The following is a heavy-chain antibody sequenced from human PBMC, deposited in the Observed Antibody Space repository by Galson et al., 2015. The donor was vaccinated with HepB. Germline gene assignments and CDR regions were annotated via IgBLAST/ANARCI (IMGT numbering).Heavy chain of an antibody. J-gene: IGHJ5*02. CDR1: GGTFSSYA. CDR2: IIPIFGTA. CDR3: ARESIVVVPAARFNWFDP. Sequence: SCKASGGTFSSYAISWVRQAPGQGLEWMGGIIPIFGTANYAQKFQGRVTITADESTSTAYMELSSLRSEDTAVYYCARESIVVVPAARFNWFDPWGQGTLVTVSS. V-gene: IGHV1-69*01. D-gene: IGHD2-2*01.